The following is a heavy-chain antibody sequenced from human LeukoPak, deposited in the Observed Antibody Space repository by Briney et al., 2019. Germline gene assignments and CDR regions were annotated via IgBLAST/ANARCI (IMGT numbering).Heavy chain of an antibody. V-gene: IGHV3-7*03. J-gene: IGHJ4*02. CDR2: IKQDGNEK. Sequence: GGPLRLSCAASGFTFSSYWMSWVRQAPGKGLEWVANIKQDGNEKHYVDSVKGRFTISRDNVKNSLYLQMNSVRAEDTAFYCCARDKGGGEGSKFDSWGQGTLVTVSS. D-gene: IGHD2-21*01. CDR1: GFTFSSYW. CDR3: ARDKGGGEGSKFDS.